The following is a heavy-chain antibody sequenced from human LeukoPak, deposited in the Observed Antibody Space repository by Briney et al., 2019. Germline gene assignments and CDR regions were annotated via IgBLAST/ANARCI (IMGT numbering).Heavy chain of an antibody. CDR3: AKDPYRASSGLVDY. CDR2: ISGSGGTT. J-gene: IGHJ4*02. D-gene: IGHD5-12*01. Sequence: GGSLRLSCATSGFTFSNYAVSWVRQAPGRGLEWVSSISGSGGTTYYADSVKGRFTISRDNSKNTLYLQMNSLRAEDTAVYYCAKDPYRASSGLVDYWGQGTLVTVSS. V-gene: IGHV3-23*01. CDR1: GFTFSNYA.